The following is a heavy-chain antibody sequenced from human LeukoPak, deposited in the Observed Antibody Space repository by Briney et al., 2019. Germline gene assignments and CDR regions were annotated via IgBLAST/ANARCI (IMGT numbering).Heavy chain of an antibody. J-gene: IGHJ5*02. CDR3: ARDSASVWPGSSGWSNWFDP. CDR2: ISPYNGNT. D-gene: IGHD6-19*01. V-gene: IGHV1-18*01. Sequence: GASVKVSCKASGYTFGSYGVSWVRQAPGQGLEWMAWISPYNGNTNYAQKFQGRVTMTTDTSTSTAYMELRSLRADDTAVYYCARDSASVWPGSSGWSNWFDPWAREPWSPSPQ. CDR1: GYTFGSYG.